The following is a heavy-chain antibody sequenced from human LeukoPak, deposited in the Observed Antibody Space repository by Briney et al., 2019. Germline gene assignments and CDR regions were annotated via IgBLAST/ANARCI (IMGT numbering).Heavy chain of an antibody. V-gene: IGHV3-23*01. CDR2: ISDSGGTT. J-gene: IGHJ4*02. CDR1: GFTFSSYW. D-gene: IGHD4-17*01. Sequence: QSGGSLRLSCAASGFTFSSYWMHWVRQAPGKGLEWVSTISDSGGTTYYADSVKGRFTISRDNSKNTLYLQMNTLRAEDTAIYYCAKVYGDIDYWGQGTLVTVSS. CDR3: AKVYGDIDY.